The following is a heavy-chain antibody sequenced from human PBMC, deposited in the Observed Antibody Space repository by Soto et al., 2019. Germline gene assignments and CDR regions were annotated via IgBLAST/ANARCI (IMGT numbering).Heavy chain of an antibody. CDR3: AKDTGQLVAFDY. J-gene: IGHJ4*02. CDR2: ISGDSGTI. Sequence: EVQLLESGGDLVQPGGSLRLSCVASGITFGSRAMSWVRQAPGEGLEWVSIISGDSGTIHFADSVKGRFTISRDNSKNTLYLQMTSLRAEDTAVYYCAKDTGQLVAFDYWGQGTLVTVSS. D-gene: IGHD1-1*01. CDR1: GITFGSRA. V-gene: IGHV3-23*01.